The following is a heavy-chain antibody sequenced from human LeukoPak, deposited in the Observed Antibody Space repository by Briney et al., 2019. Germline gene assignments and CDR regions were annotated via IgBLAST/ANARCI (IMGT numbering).Heavy chain of an antibody. Sequence: GESLKISCNGSGYSFTSYWIGLVRQMPGKGLEWVGIIYPVDFVTRYSPSFQGQFTISSDKSISTAYLQWSSLKASHTAMYYCVRHVTGGVDYWGQGTLVTVSS. D-gene: IGHD2-8*02. J-gene: IGHJ4*02. CDR3: VRHVTGGVDY. V-gene: IGHV5-51*01. CDR1: GYSFTSYW. CDR2: IYPVDFVT.